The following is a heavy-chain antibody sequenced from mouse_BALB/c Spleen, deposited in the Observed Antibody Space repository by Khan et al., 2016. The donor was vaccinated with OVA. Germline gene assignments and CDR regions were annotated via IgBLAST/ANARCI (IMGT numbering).Heavy chain of an antibody. CDR2: IGSGSSTI. V-gene: IGHV5-17*02. CDR3: ARIGYYYFDY. CDR1: GCTFSGFG. J-gene: IGHJ2*01. Sequence: EVQLVESGGGLVQPGGSRKLSCAASGCTFSGFGMHWVRQAPEKGLEWVAFIGSGSSTIYYADTVKGRFTISRDNPKKTLFLQMTSLRSEDTAMYFCARIGYYYFDYWGQGTTLTVSS. D-gene: IGHD2-3*01.